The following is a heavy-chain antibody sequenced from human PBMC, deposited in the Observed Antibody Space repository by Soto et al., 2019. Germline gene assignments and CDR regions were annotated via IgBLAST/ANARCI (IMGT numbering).Heavy chain of an antibody. CDR3: ARDWELPGAFDI. V-gene: IGHV1-3*01. D-gene: IGHD1-26*01. J-gene: IGHJ3*02. CDR2: INAGNGNT. CDR1: GYTFTSYA. Sequence: ASGKVSYKGTGYTFTSYAMHWVRQAPGQRLEWMGWINAGNGNTKYSQKFQGRVTITRDTSASTAYMELSSLRSEDTAVYYCARDWELPGAFDIWGQGTMVTV.